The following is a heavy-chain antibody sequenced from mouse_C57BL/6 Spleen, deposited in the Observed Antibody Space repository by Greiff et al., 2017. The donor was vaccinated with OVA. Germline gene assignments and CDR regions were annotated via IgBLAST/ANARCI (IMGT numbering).Heavy chain of an antibody. CDR3: ARSDGYYGYFDA. V-gene: IGHV1-69*01. D-gene: IGHD2-3*01. CDR2: IDPSDSYT. J-gene: IGHJ1*03. Sequence: QVQLQQPGAELVMPGASVKLSCKASGYTFTSYWMHWVKQRPGQGLEWIGEIDPSDSYTNYNQKFKGKSTLTVDKSSSTAYMQLSSLTSEDAAVYYCARSDGYYGYFDAWGTGTTVTVSS. CDR1: GYTFTSYW.